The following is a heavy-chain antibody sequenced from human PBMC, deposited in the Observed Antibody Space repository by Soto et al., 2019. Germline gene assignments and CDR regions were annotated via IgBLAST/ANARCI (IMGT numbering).Heavy chain of an antibody. V-gene: IGHV4-30-4*01. J-gene: IGHJ5*02. CDR1: GGSISSGDYY. CDR2: MFYVGAT. CDR3: ARFVRFCSRPSCRGRNWFDP. Sequence: QVQLQESGPGLVEPSQTLSLTCSVSGGSISSGDYYWSWIRQPPGKGLEWIGYMFYVGATYYNPSLKSRVTISVDTSKNQFSLKLSSVTAADTAVYHCARFVRFCSRPSCRGRNWFDPWGQGTLVTVTS. D-gene: IGHD2-2*01.